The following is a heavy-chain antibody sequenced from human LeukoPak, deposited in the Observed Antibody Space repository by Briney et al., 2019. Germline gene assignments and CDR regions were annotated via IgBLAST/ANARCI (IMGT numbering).Heavy chain of an antibody. Sequence: SETLSLTCTVSGGSISSYYWSWIRQPPGKGLEWIGYIYYSGSTNYNPSLKCRVTISVDTSKNQFSLKLSSVTAADTAVYYCARVSGNSRGYGMDVWGQGTTVTVSS. D-gene: IGHD4-23*01. J-gene: IGHJ6*02. CDR1: GGSISSYY. CDR2: IYYSGST. CDR3: ARVSGNSRGYGMDV. V-gene: IGHV4-59*01.